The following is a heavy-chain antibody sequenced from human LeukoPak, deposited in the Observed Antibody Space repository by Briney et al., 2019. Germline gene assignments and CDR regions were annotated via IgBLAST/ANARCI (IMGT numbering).Heavy chain of an antibody. J-gene: IGHJ4*02. V-gene: IGHV1-69*13. D-gene: IGHD3-22*01. Sequence: SVKVSCKASGGTFSSYAISWVRHAPGQGLEWMGGIIPIFGTANYAQKFQGRVTITADESTSTAYMELSSLRSEDTAVYYCARELFYDSSGYYYTVGYFDYWGQGTLVTVSS. CDR1: GGTFSSYA. CDR2: IIPIFGTA. CDR3: ARELFYDSSGYYYTVGYFDY.